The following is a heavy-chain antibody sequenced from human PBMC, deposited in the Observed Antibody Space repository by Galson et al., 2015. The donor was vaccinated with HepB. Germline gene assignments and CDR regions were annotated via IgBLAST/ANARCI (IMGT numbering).Heavy chain of an antibody. CDR1: GYTFTSYG. J-gene: IGHJ6*02. CDR2: INAYNGNT. CDR3: ARGTSYSSGWYSQYYYGMDV. D-gene: IGHD6-19*01. Sequence: SVKVSCKASGYTFTSYGISWVRQAPGQGLEWMGWINAYNGNTNYAQKLQGRVTMTTDTSTSTAYMELRSLRSDDTAVYYCARGTSYSSGWYSQYYYGMDVWGQGTTVTVSS. V-gene: IGHV1-18*04.